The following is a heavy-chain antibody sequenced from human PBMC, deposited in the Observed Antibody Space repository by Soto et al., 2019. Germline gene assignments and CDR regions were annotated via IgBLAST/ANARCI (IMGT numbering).Heavy chain of an antibody. Sequence: PGGSLRLSCAASEFTFSSYAMSWVRQAPGKGLEWVSGISGSGGSTYYADSVKGRFTISRGNSKNMLYLQMNSLRAEDTAVYYCAKPSQGALYYSGMDVWGQGTTVTVSS. CDR3: AKPSQGALYYSGMDV. J-gene: IGHJ6*02. CDR2: ISGSGGST. V-gene: IGHV3-23*01. CDR1: EFTFSSYA.